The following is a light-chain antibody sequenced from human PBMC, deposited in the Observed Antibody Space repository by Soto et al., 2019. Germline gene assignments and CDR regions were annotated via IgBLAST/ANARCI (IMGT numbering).Light chain of an antibody. CDR3: SSYAGSKNIV. J-gene: IGLJ1*01. CDR1: SSDVGGYNY. CDR2: EVS. V-gene: IGLV2-8*01. Sequence: QSALTQPPSASGSPGQSVTISCTGTSSDVGGYNYVSWYQQHPGDAPKLMIYEVSERPSGVPDRFSGSKSSTPASLTASGLQAEDEADSYCSSYAGSKNIVFGTGTKVT.